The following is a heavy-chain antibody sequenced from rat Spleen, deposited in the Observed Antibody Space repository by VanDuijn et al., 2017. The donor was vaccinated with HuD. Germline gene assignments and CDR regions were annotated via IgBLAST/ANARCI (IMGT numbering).Heavy chain of an antibody. CDR3: TRRGYLSDWYFDF. D-gene: IGHD4-4*01. V-gene: IGHV5-7*01. Sequence: EVRLVESGGGLVRPGRSLKLSCAASGFTFSDYNMAWVRQAPKKGLEWVATISYDGSSTYYRDSVKGRFTISRDNARSTLNLHMDSLRSEDTAIYYCTRRGYLSDWYFDFWGPGTMVTVSS. J-gene: IGHJ1*01. CDR1: GFTFSDYN. CDR2: ISYDGSST.